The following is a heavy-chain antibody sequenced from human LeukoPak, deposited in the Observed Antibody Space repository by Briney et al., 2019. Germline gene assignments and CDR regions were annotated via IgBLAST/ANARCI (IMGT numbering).Heavy chain of an antibody. CDR3: AKDSNIVGATSFDY. D-gene: IGHD1-26*01. CDR1: GFSFSTHG. Sequence: PGGSLRLSCAASGFSFSTHGMHWVRQAPGKGLEWVAALSYDESDKYYADSVRGRFTISRDNSKNTLYLQMHSLRAEDTAVYNCAKDSNIVGATSFDYWGQGTLVTVSS. CDR2: LSYDESDK. V-gene: IGHV3-30*18. J-gene: IGHJ4*02.